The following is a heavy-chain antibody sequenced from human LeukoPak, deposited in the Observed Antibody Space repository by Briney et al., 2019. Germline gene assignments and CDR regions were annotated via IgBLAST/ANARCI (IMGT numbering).Heavy chain of an antibody. CDR2: IYYSGST. CDR1: GGSISSYY. Sequence: KASETLSLTCTVSGGSISSYYWSWIRQPPGKGLEWIGYIYYSGSTNYNPSLKSRVTISVDTSKNQFSLKLSSVTAADTAVYYCARGYIAVAGYNWLDPWGQGTLVTVSS. J-gene: IGHJ5*02. V-gene: IGHV4-59*01. CDR3: ARGYIAVAGYNWLDP. D-gene: IGHD6-19*01.